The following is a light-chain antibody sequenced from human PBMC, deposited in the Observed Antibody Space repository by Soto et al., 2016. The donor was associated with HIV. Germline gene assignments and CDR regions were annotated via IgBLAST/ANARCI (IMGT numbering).Light chain of an antibody. Sequence: DILLTQSPSSVSASVGDRVSITCRASRAVSSSLAWYRHGPGKAPEILIFDASKLESGVPPRFSGIGSGATYTLTINGLQPEDFATYYCQQYYDTPPTFGQGTKV. V-gene: IGKV1-NL1*01. J-gene: IGKJ1*01. CDR3: QQYYDTPPT. CDR1: RAVSSS. CDR2: DAS.